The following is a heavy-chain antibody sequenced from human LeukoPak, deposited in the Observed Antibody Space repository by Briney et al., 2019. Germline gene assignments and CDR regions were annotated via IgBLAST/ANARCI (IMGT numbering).Heavy chain of an antibody. CDR2: IYYSGST. J-gene: IGHJ4*02. V-gene: IGHV4-59*08. D-gene: IGHD1-26*01. CDR1: GGSISSYY. CDR3: ARWALSGSYPAFDY. Sequence: SETLSLTCTVSGGSISSYYWSWIRQPPGKGLEWIGYIYYSGSTNYNPSLKSRVTISVDTSKNQFSLKLSSVTAADTAVYYCARWALSGSYPAFDYWGQGTLVTVSS.